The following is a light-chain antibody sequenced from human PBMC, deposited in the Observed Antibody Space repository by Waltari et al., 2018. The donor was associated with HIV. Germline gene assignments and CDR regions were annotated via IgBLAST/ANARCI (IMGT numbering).Light chain of an antibody. Sequence: QSAPTQPHSVSGSPGQSFTISCPGTSSDIGGYNYVSWYRQFPGKAPSVIIHDVNKRPSGVPDRFSGSKSGNTASLTISGLQTDDEADYYCCSYAGNSDVVFGGGTTLTVL. CDR1: SSDIGGYNY. J-gene: IGLJ2*01. V-gene: IGLV2-11*01. CDR3: CSYAGNSDVV. CDR2: DVN.